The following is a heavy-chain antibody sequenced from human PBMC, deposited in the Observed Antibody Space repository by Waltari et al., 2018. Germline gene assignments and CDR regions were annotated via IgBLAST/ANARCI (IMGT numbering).Heavy chain of an antibody. Sequence: LSMHWVRQAPGKGLEWMGGFDPEDGETIYAQKFQGRVTMTEDTSTDTAYMELSSLRSEDTAVYYCAISGSSGYFDYWGQGTLVTVSS. D-gene: IGHD1-26*01. J-gene: IGHJ4*02. CDR1: LS. CDR2: FDPEDGET. CDR3: AISGSSGYFDY. V-gene: IGHV1-24*01.